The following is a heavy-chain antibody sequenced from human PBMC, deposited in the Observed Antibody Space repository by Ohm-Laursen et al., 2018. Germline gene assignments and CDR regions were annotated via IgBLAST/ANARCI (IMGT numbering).Heavy chain of an antibody. J-gene: IGHJ6*02. CDR2: IYTSGST. CDR3: ARVIMVRGAIPRPPRRGMDV. D-gene: IGHD3-10*01. CDR1: GGSISSYY. V-gene: IGHV4-4*07. Sequence: SETLSLTCTVSGGSISSYYWSWIRQPAGKGLEWIGRIYTSGSTNYNPSLKSRVTISVDTSKNQFSLKLSSVTAADTAVYYCARVIMVRGAIPRPPRRGMDVWGQGTTVTVSS.